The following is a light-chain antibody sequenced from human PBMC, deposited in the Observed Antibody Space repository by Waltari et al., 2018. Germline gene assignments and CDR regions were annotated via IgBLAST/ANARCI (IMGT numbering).Light chain of an antibody. CDR1: SSNIVSNT. J-gene: IGLJ3*02. Sequence: QSVLTQPPSASRTPGQRVTISCSGSSSNIVSNTVNWYQQLPGTAAKLLIYSNNQRPSGVPDRFSGSKSGTSASLAISGLQSEDEADYYCAAWDDSLNGRVFGGGTKLTVL. V-gene: IGLV1-44*01. CDR3: AAWDDSLNGRV. CDR2: SNN.